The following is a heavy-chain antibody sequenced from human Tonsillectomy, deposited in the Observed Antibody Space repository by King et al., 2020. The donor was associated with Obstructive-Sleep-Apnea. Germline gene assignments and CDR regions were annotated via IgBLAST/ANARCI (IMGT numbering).Heavy chain of an antibody. CDR1: GLAFDDFA. CDR3: AKGGCSSTTCPFDY. J-gene: IGHJ4*02. D-gene: IGHD2-2*01. Sequence: VQLVESGGGLVQPGRSLRLSCAVSGLAFDDFAMHWVRQTPGKGLEWVSGISWNIGSIGYADSVKGRFTISGDNAKNSLYLQMNSLRAENTALYYCAKGGCSSTTCPFDYWGPGTLVTVSS. V-gene: IGHV3-9*01. CDR2: ISWNIGSI.